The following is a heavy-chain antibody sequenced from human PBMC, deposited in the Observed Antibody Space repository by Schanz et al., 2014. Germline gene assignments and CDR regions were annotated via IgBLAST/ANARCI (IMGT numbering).Heavy chain of an antibody. J-gene: IGHJ6*02. D-gene: IGHD6-13*01. CDR1: GFIFSSYG. CDR2: IWYDGSNK. CDR3: ARVRRRIATPSPPSLKNYYYYAMDV. V-gene: IGHV3-33*01. Sequence: QVQLVESGGGVVQPGRSLRLSCAASGFIFSSYGLHWVRQAPGKGLEWVAFIWYDGSNKYYADSVKGRFTISRDNSKNTLYLQMNSLRAEDTSVYFCARVRRRIATPSPPSLKNYYYYAMDVWGQGTTVTVSS.